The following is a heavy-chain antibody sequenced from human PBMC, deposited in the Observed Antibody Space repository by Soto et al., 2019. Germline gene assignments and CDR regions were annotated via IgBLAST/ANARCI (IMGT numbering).Heavy chain of an antibody. Sequence: ASVKVSCTASGYTFTGYYMHWVRQAPGQGLEWMGWINPNSGGTNYAQKFQGWVTMTRDTSISTAYMELSRLRSDDTAVYYCGRVGRPVKEAVGPPPNWSDPGARGTLVPV. J-gene: IGHJ5*02. D-gene: IGHD1-26*01. CDR2: INPNSGGT. CDR3: GRVGRPVKEAVGPPPNWSDP. V-gene: IGHV1-2*04. CDR1: GYTFTGYY.